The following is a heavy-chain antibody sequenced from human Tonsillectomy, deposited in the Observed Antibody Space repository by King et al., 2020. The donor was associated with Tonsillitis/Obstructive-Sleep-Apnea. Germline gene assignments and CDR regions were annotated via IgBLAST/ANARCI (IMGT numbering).Heavy chain of an antibody. CDR3: ARGHNYDFWSGPSRYYYMDV. J-gene: IGHJ6*03. Sequence: VQLVESGGGLVQPGGSLRLSCAASGFTFSSYDMHWVRQATGKGLEWVSAIGTAGDTYYPGSVKGRFTISRENAKNSLYLQMNSLRAGDTAVYYCARGHNYDFWSGPSRYYYMDVWGKGTTVTVSS. V-gene: IGHV3-13*01. CDR1: GFTFSSYD. D-gene: IGHD3-3*01. CDR2: IGTAGDT.